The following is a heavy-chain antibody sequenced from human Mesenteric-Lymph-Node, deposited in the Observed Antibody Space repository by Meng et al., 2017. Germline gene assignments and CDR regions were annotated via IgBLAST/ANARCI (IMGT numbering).Heavy chain of an antibody. CDR3: ARRPTGIDY. Sequence: QVPLQQWGAGLLKPSEPLSLPCAGNWGSLSGAYWNWIRQPPGKGLEWIGEIIHGGSPSYNPSLKSRVTISIDTSKNQLSLMLSSVTAADTAVYYCARRPTGIDYWGQGTLVTVSS. D-gene: IGHD2-8*02. CDR2: IIHGGSP. V-gene: IGHV4-34*12. CDR1: WGSLSGAY. J-gene: IGHJ4*02.